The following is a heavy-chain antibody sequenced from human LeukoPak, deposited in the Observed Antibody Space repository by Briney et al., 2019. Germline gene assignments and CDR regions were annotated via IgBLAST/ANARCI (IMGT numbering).Heavy chain of an antibody. CDR1: GGSISSGGYS. Sequence: SETLSLTCAVSGGSISSGGYSWSWIRQPPGKGLEWIGYIYHSGSTYYNPSLKSRVTISVDTSKNQFSLKLSSVTAADTAVYYCAGPSSPRYYYYGMDVWGQGTTVTVFS. CDR3: AGPSSPRYYYYGMDV. CDR2: IYHSGST. V-gene: IGHV4-30-2*01. J-gene: IGHJ6*02.